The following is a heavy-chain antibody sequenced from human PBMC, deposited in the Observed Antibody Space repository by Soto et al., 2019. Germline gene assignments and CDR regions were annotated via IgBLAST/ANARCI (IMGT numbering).Heavy chain of an antibody. Sequence: EVQLVESGGGLVQPGGSLRLSCAASGFTFSSDWMHWVRQAAGKGLVWVSRINMDGSSTNYADSVKGRFTISRDNAKTTLYLQMNSLGADDTAVYYCARGPRGLYGNDYWGQGTLVTVSS. CDR3: ARGPRGLYGNDY. D-gene: IGHD4-4*01. CDR2: INMDGSST. V-gene: IGHV3-74*01. CDR1: GFTFSSDW. J-gene: IGHJ4*02.